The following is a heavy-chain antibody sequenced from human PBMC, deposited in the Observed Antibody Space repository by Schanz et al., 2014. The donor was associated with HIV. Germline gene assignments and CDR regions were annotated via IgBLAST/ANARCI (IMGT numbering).Heavy chain of an antibody. CDR2: IWYDGTNK. J-gene: IGHJ6*02. CDR3: ARASRIAATDRDPRRHYHYGMDV. D-gene: IGHD6-13*01. CDR1: GFTFSTYA. V-gene: IGHV3-33*01. Sequence: QVQLVESGGGVVQPGRSLRVSCVASGFTFSTYAMHWARQAPGKGLEWVAVIWYDGTNKYYADSVKGRFTISRDNSKNTLYLEMISLRDEATAVYYCARASRIAATDRDPRRHYHYGMDVWGQGTTVTVSS.